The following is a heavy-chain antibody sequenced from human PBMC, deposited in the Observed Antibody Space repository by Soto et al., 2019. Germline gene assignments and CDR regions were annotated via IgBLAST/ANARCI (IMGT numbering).Heavy chain of an antibody. J-gene: IGHJ1*01. CDR2: ISYDGSNK. D-gene: IGHD6-19*01. V-gene: IGHV3-30*18. CDR3: AKAKAVAGDPEYFQH. Sequence: GSLRLSCAASGFTFSTYGMHGVRQAPGKGLEWVAVISYDGSNKYYADSVKGRFTISRDNSKNTLYLQMNSLRAEDTAVYYCAKAKAVAGDPEYFQHWGQGT. CDR1: GFTFSTYG.